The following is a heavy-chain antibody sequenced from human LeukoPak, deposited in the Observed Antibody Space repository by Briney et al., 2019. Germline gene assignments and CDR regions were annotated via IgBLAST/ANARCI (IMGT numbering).Heavy chain of an antibody. CDR3: VSDIGD. V-gene: IGHV3-74*01. J-gene: IGHJ4*02. CDR1: GPTSSSYW. D-gene: IGHD3-10*01. Sequence: GGSLRLSCAASGPTSSSYWMHWVRQAPGKGLVWVSRIKSDGSITTYADSVKGRFTISRDDAKNTLYLQMNSLRAEDTAVYYCVSDIGDWGQGTLVTVSS. CDR2: IKSDGSIT.